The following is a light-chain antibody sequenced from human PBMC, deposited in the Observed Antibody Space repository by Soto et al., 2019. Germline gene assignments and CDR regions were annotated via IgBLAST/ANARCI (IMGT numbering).Light chain of an antibody. V-gene: IGKV3-20*01. CDR1: QSVSSSY. CDR3: QQYGSSPRIT. CDR2: GAS. Sequence: EIVLTQSPCTLSLSPGERATLSCRASQSVSSSYLAWYQQKPGQAPRLLIYGASSRATGIPDRFSGSGSGTDVTLTISRLEPQDFAVSYCQQYGSSPRITFGQGTRLEIK. J-gene: IGKJ5*01.